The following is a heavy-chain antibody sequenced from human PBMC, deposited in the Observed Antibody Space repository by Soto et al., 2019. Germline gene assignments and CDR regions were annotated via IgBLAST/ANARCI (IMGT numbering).Heavy chain of an antibody. CDR1: GGSISSSSYY. CDR2: IYYSGST. Sequence: QLQLQESGPGLVKPSETLSLTCTVSGGSISSSSYYWGWIRQPPGKGLEWIGCIYYSGSTYYNPSLKSRVTISVDTSKNQFSLKLSSVTAADTAVYYCARHIKYYYDSSGYCPDYWGQGTLVTVSS. J-gene: IGHJ4*02. V-gene: IGHV4-39*01. CDR3: ARHIKYYYDSSGYCPDY. D-gene: IGHD3-22*01.